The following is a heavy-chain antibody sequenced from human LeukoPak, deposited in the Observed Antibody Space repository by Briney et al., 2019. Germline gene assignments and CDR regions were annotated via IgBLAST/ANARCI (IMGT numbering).Heavy chain of an antibody. V-gene: IGHV3-21*01. Sequence: PGGSLRLSCAASGFALNSYSLRWVRQAPGKGLEWVSSISSTSAYIHYADSVKGRFTISRENIDNVVYLQMNSLRGEDTAIYYCARVAVAGPTGWFDSWGPGTLVSVSA. CDR1: GFALNSYS. CDR2: ISSTSAYI. J-gene: IGHJ5*01. D-gene: IGHD6-19*01. CDR3: ARVAVAGPTGWFDS.